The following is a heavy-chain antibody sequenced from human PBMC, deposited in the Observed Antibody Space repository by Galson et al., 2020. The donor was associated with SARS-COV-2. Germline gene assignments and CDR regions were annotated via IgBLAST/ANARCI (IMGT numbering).Heavy chain of an antibody. CDR3: AKVPTLRYVDWHRPWGWFDP. D-gene: IGHD3-9*01. J-gene: IGHJ5*02. CDR1: GFTFSSYA. Sequence: QAGGSLRLSCAASGFTFSSYAMSWVRQAPGKGLEWVSAISGSGGSTYYADSVKGRFTISRDNSKNTLYLQMNSLRAADTAVYYCAKVPTLRYVDWHRPWGWFDPWGQGTLVTVSS. V-gene: IGHV3-23*01. CDR2: ISGSGGST.